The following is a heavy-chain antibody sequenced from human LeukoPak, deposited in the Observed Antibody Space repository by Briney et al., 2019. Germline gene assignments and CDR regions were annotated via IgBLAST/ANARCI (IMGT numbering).Heavy chain of an antibody. CDR3: ARPKGRGYCSGGSCYSGWFDP. J-gene: IGHJ5*02. CDR2: IYYSGST. Sequence: SETLSLTCTVSGGSISSSSYYWGWIRQPPGKGLEWIVSIYYSGSTYYNPSLKSRVTISVDTSKNQFSLKLSSVTAADTAVYYCARPKGRGYCSGGSCYSGWFDPWGQGTLVTVSS. D-gene: IGHD2-15*01. V-gene: IGHV4-39*01. CDR1: GGSISSSSYY.